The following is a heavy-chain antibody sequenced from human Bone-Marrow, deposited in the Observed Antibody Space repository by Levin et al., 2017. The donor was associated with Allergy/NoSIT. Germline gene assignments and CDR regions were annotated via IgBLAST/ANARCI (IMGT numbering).Heavy chain of an antibody. CDR3: TRESEVQSFDC. CDR2: TYYRSLWYS. CDR1: GDSVSSDSVT. Sequence: LSQTLSLTCGISGDSVSSDSVTWTWIRQSPSRGLEWLGRTYYRSLWYSDYGVSVKGRITINADTSKNQFSLHLDSVTSDDTAVYYCTRESEVQSFDCWGQRTLVTVSS. J-gene: IGHJ4*02. V-gene: IGHV6-1*01.